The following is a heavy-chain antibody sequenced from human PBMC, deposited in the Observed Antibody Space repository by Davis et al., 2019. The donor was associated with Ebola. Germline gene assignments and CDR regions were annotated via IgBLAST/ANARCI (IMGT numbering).Heavy chain of an antibody. V-gene: IGHV3-9*01. CDR3: AKSPSYYYYYGMDV. Sequence: SLKISCAASGFTFDDYAMHWVRHAPGKGLEWVSGISWNSGSIGYADSVKGRFTISRDNAKNSLYLQMNSLRAEDTALYYCAKSPSYYYYYGMDVWGQGTTVTVSS. J-gene: IGHJ6*02. CDR2: ISWNSGSI. CDR1: GFTFDDYA.